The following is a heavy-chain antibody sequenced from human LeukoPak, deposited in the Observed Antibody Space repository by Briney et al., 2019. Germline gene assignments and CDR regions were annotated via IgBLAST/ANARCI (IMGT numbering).Heavy chain of an antibody. J-gene: IGHJ4*02. CDR3: AREVVGATDY. CDR1: GFTFSSYA. CDR2: ISYDGSNK. V-gene: IGHV3-30-3*01. D-gene: IGHD1-26*01. Sequence: GGSLRLSCAASGFTFSSYAMHWVSQAPGKGLEWVAVISYDGSNKYYADSVKGRFTISRDNSKNTLYLQMNSLRAEDTAVYYCAREVVGATDYWGQGTLVTVSS.